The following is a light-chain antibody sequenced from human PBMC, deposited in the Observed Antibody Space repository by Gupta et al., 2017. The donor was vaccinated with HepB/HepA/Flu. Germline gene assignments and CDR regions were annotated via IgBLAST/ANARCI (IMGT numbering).Light chain of an antibody. J-gene: IGKJ1*01. CDR3: QQSYSTPLT. CDR2: AAS. Sequence: DIQITQSPSSLSASVGDRVTITCRASQSISSNLNWYQQKPGKAPNLLIYAASSLKSGVPSRFSGSGSGTDFTLTISSLQPEDFATYYCQQSYSTPLTFGQGTKVEAK. V-gene: IGKV1-39*01. CDR1: QSISSN.